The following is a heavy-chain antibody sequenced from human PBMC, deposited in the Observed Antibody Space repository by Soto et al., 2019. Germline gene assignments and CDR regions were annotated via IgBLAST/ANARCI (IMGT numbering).Heavy chain of an antibody. D-gene: IGHD3-3*01. V-gene: IGHV3-23*01. Sequence: EVQLLESGGGLVQPGGSLRLSCAASGFTFSSYAMSWVRQAPGKGLEWVSAISGSGGSTYYADSVKGRFTISRDNSKNTLYLPMNSLRAEDTAVYYCAKNGRFLEWLLMGLLDYWGQGTLVTVSS. CDR1: GFTFSSYA. CDR3: AKNGRFLEWLLMGLLDY. J-gene: IGHJ4*02. CDR2: ISGSGGST.